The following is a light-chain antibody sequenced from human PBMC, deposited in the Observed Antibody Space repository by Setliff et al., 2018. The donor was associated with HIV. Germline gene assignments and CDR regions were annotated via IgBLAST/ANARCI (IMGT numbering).Light chain of an antibody. CDR3: SSYTSTSTLCV. J-gene: IGLJ1*01. V-gene: IGLV2-14*03. CDR2: DVS. CDR1: RSDVGGYNY. Sequence: QSVLAQAASVSGSPGQSITTSCTGTRSDVGGYNYVSWYQQHPGKAPKLMIYDVSNRPSGVSNRFSGSKSGNTASLTISGLQAEDEADYYCSSYTSTSTLCVFGTGTK.